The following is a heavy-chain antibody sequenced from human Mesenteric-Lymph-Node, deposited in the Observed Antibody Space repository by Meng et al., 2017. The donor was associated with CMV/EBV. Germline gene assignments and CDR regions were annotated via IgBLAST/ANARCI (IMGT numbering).Heavy chain of an antibody. Sequence: GGSLRLSCAASGFTFSSYSMNWVRQAPGKGLEWVSSISSSSSYIYYADSVKGRFTISRDNSKNTLYLQMNRLRAEDTAVYYCAKVDSGSWYRGFFDYWGQGTLVTVSS. CDR2: ISSSSSYI. CDR3: AKVDSGSWYRGFFDY. CDR1: GFTFSSYS. V-gene: IGHV3-21*04. D-gene: IGHD6-13*01. J-gene: IGHJ4*02.